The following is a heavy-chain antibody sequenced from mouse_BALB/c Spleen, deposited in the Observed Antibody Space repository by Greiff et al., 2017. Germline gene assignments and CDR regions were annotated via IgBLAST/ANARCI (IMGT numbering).Heavy chain of an antibody. V-gene: IGHV5-9-4*01. J-gene: IGHJ4*01. CDR1: GFTFSSYA. Sequence: EVKLVESGGGLVKPGGSLKLSCAASGFTFSSYAMSWVRQSPEKRLEWVAEISSGGSYTYYPDTVTGRFTISRDNAKNTLYLEMSSLRSEDTAMYYCASAWYHAMDYWGQGTSVTVSS. CDR2: ISSGGSYT. CDR3: ASAWYHAMDY.